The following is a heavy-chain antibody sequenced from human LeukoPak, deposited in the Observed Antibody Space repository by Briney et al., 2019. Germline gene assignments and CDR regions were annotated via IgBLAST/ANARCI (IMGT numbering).Heavy chain of an antibody. CDR3: ARDLGDGYNYMGY. Sequence: GRSLRLSCAASGFTFSSYAMHWVRQAPGKGLEWVAVISYDGSNKYYADSVKGRFTISRDNSKNTLYLQMNSLRAEDTAVYYCARDLGDGYNYMGYWGRGTLVTVSS. CDR2: ISYDGSNK. J-gene: IGHJ4*02. D-gene: IGHD5-24*01. V-gene: IGHV3-30-3*01. CDR1: GFTFSSYA.